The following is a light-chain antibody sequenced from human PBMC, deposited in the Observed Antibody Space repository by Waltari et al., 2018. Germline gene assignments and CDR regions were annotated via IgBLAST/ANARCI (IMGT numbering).Light chain of an antibody. Sequence: QSALTQPASVSGSPGQSITISCTGTSSDLGSYNLVSWYQQHPGKAPKLMIYEVSKRPSGVSNRFSGSKSGNTASLTISGLQAEDEADYYCCSYAGSSTSVVFGGGTKLTV. J-gene: IGLJ2*01. CDR3: CSYAGSSTSVV. V-gene: IGLV2-23*02. CDR2: EVS. CDR1: SSDLGSYNL.